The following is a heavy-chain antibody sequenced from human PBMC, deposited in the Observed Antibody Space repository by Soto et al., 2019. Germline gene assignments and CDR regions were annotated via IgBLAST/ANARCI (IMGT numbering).Heavy chain of an antibody. CDR1: GYSFTSYG. Sequence: ASVKVSCKASGYSFTSYGISWVRQAPGQGLEWMGWISTYNGNTNYAQKLQGRVTMTTDTSTGTAYMELRSLRSDDTAVYYCARAGTVAGTTLPDYWGQGTLVTVSS. J-gene: IGHJ4*02. CDR2: ISTYNGNT. V-gene: IGHV1-18*01. CDR3: ARAGTVAGTTLPDY. D-gene: IGHD6-19*01.